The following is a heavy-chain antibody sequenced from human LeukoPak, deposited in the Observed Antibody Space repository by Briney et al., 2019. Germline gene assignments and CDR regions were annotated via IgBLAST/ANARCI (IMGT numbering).Heavy chain of an antibody. CDR2: ISSTSSYI. V-gene: IGHV3-21*01. Sequence: PGGSLRLSCAASGFTFSSYTMNWVRQAPGKGLEWVSSISSTSSYIYYADSVNGRFTISRDNAKNSLYLQMNSLRAEDTAVYYCATGGTYFDCWGQGTLVTVSS. CDR1: GFTFSSYT. D-gene: IGHD1-26*01. J-gene: IGHJ4*02. CDR3: ATGGTYFDC.